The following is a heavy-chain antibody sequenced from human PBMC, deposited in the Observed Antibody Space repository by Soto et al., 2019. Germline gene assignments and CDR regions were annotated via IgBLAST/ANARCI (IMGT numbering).Heavy chain of an antibody. V-gene: IGHV1-2*07. CDR3: AGNWNDGDDYFDN. CDR1: GYTFTDYF. D-gene: IGHD1-1*01. J-gene: IGHJ4*02. Sequence: VQLVQSGAEVKKPGASVKVSCKASGYTFTDYFIQWVRQAPGQGFEWVGWINPKSGGTSHAHKFQGRVTMTRDTSINTVYMELRRLGSDDTAVYYCAGNWNDGDDYFDNWGQGTLVTVSS. CDR2: INPKSGGT.